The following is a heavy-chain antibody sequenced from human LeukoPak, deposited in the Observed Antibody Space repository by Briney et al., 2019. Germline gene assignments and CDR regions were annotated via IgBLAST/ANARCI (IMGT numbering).Heavy chain of an antibody. CDR1: GYTFTGYY. V-gene: IGHV1-2*02. CDR3: ARDHCSGGSCYLDY. J-gene: IGHJ4*02. Sequence: ASVKVSCKASGYTFTGYYMHWVRQAPGQGLEWMGWINPNSGGTNYAQKFQGRVTMTRDTSISTAYMELSRLRSDDPAVYYCARDHCSGGSCYLDYWGQGTLVTVSS. CDR2: INPNSGGT. D-gene: IGHD2-15*01.